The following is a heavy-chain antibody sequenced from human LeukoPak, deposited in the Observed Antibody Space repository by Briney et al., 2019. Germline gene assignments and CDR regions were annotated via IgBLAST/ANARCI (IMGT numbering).Heavy chain of an antibody. CDR3: ARQRRGRCSGNYCDS. CDR2: VYYSGST. CDR1: GGSISDYY. V-gene: IGHV4-59*08. Sequence: SETLSLTCTVSGGSISDYYWSWLRQSPGKGLEWLGYVYYSGSTNYNPSLKRRVTLSIDMSKNQFSLKLSSVTAAHTAVYFCARQRRGRCSGNYCDSWGQGALLTVS. J-gene: IGHJ4*02. D-gene: IGHD1-26*01.